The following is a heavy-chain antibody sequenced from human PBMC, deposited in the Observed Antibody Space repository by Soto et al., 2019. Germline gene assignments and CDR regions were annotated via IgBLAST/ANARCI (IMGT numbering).Heavy chain of an antibody. V-gene: IGHV2-5*02. CDR2: SYWDVDK. D-gene: IGHD2-2*01. CDR1: WFSLSTSGVG. J-gene: IGHJ5*02. Sequence: QITLKESGPTLVKPTQALTLTCTFSWFSLSTSGVGVGWIRQPPGKALEWLAPSYWDVDKLYSPSLKSRLTLTKDTSKNKVVLTMTNMDPVDTATYYCAHGIVVPAALNEINWFCPWGQGTLVNVSS. CDR3: AHGIVVPAALNEINWFCP.